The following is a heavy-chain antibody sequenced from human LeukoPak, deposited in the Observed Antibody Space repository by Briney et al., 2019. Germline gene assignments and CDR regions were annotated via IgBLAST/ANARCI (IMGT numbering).Heavy chain of an antibody. CDR2: ISAYNGNT. J-gene: IGHJ6*03. D-gene: IGHD4-17*01. CDR3: ARASTVTTIPDYYYYYMDV. CDR1: GYTFTSYG. Sequence: ASVKVSCKASGYTFTSYGISWVRQAPGQGLEWMGWISAYNGNTNYAQKLQGRVTMTTDTSTSTAYMELRSLRSDDTAVYYCARASTVTTIPDYYYYYMDVWGKGTTVTVSS. V-gene: IGHV1-18*01.